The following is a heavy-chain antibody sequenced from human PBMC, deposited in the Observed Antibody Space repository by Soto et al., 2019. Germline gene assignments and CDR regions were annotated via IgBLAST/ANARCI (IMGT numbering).Heavy chain of an antibody. CDR3: ARDCATVTTISDY. D-gene: IGHD4-17*01. V-gene: IGHV3-33*01. J-gene: IGHJ4*02. CDR1: GFIFSSYG. Sequence: PGGSLRLSCAASGFIFSSYGMHWVRQAPGKGLERVAVIWYDGNNKYYADSVRGRFTISRDNSDNTLYLQMNSLGVEETAVYYCARDCATVTTISDYWGQGTLVTVSS. CDR2: IWYDGNNK.